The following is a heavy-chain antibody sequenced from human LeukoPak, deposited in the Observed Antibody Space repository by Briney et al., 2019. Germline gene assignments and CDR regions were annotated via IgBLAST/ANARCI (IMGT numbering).Heavy chain of an antibody. J-gene: IGHJ5*02. D-gene: IGHD2-21*02. Sequence: HPGGSLRLSCAASGFTFSSYAMNWVRQAPGKGLEWVSAISASGGSTYYADSVKGRFTISRDNSKNTLYLQMNSLRAGDTAVYYCAKGRLGVTNWFDPWGQGTLVTVSS. CDR1: GFTFSSYA. CDR2: ISASGGST. CDR3: AKGRLGVTNWFDP. V-gene: IGHV3-23*01.